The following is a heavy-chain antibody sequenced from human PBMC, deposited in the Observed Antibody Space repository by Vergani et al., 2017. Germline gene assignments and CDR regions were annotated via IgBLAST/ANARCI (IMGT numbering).Heavy chain of an antibody. D-gene: IGHD1-26*01. V-gene: IGHV1-69*02. Sequence: QVQLVQSGAEVKKPGSSVKVSCKASGGTFSSYTISWVRQAPGQGLEWMGRIIPILGIANYAQKFKGRVTITADKSTSTAYMELSSLRSEDTAVYYCARYHTWELQGYWGQGTLVTVSS. CDR1: GGTFSSYT. CDR3: ARYHTWELQGY. J-gene: IGHJ4*02. CDR2: IIPILGIA.